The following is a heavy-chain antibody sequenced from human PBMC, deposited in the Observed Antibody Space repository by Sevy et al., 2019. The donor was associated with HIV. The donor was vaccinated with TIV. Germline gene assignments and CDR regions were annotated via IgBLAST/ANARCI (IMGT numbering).Heavy chain of an antibody. V-gene: IGHV3-30-3*01. CDR1: GFTFNTYA. Sequence: GGSLRLSCAASGFTFNTYAMHWVRQAPGKGLEWVAVISYDGCSKYYADSVKGRFTISRDNSTNTLYLQMISLRPEDSAIYYCARGRAIAAAGTLDYWGQGTLVTVSS. CDR2: ISYDGCSK. D-gene: IGHD6-13*01. CDR3: ARGRAIAAAGTLDY. J-gene: IGHJ4*02.